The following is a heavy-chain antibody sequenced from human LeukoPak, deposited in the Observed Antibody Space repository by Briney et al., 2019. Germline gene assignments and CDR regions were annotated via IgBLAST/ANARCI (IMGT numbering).Heavy chain of an antibody. V-gene: IGHV4-34*01. CDR1: GGSFSGYY. D-gene: IGHD6-19*01. Sequence: SETLSLTCAVYGGSFSGYYWSWIRQPPGKGLEWIGEINHSGSTNYNPSLKNRVTISVDTSKNQFSLKLSSVTAADTAVYYCARRTGYSSGWYSGWGQGTLVTVSS. J-gene: IGHJ4*02. CDR3: ARRTGYSSGWYSG. CDR2: INHSGST.